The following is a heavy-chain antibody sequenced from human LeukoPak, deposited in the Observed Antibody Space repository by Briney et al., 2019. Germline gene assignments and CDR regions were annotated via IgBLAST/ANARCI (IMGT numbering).Heavy chain of an antibody. Sequence: GGSLRLSCAASGFTFSRYDMHWVRQATGKGLEWISSIGTGGNTYYIGSVKGRFTISRENAKSSPYLQMNSLRAEDTAVYYCVRGGEIGFDSWGQGTLVTVSS. V-gene: IGHV3-13*04. CDR1: GFTFSRYD. CDR2: IGTGGNT. D-gene: IGHD3-16*01. J-gene: IGHJ5*01. CDR3: VRGGEIGFDS.